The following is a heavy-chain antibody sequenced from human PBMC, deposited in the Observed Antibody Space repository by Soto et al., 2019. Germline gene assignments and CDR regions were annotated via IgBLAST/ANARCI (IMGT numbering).Heavy chain of an antibody. V-gene: IGHV4-59*01. CDR3: ASHSSHWPFFDF. CDR1: GGSISSYY. Sequence: SETLSLTCTVSGGSISSYYWSWIRQPPGKGLEWIGYIYYTGLSNSNPSLNSRATMSVDTSKNQFSLKLSSVTAADTAVYYCASHSSHWPFFDFWGQGTLVTSPQ. D-gene: IGHD6-13*01. CDR2: IYYTGLS. J-gene: IGHJ4*02.